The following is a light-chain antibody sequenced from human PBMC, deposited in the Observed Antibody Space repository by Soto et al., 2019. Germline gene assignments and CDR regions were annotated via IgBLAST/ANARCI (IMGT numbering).Light chain of an antibody. CDR3: SSYTASAPFYV. J-gene: IGLJ1*01. CDR1: RTDVDGHDY. CDR2: DVH. V-gene: IGLV2-14*03. Sequence: QSALTQPASVSGSPGQSITISCTGARTDVDGHDYVSWYQQHPGQAPKLMIFDVHNRPSGVSSRFSGSKSGDTASLTISGLQAEYDGDYYCSSYTASAPFYVFGTGTKLTVL.